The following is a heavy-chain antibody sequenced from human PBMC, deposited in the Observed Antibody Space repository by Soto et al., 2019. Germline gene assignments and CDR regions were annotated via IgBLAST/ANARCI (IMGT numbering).Heavy chain of an antibody. D-gene: IGHD6-19*01. Sequence: ASVKVSCKASGYTFTSYGISWVRQAPGQGLEWLGWISAYNGNTDYAQKLQGRVTMTTDTSTSTAYMELRSLRSDDTAVYYCARAIAVEPEGDAFDIWGQGTMVTVSS. CDR3: ARAIAVEPEGDAFDI. CDR2: ISAYNGNT. CDR1: GYTFTSYG. J-gene: IGHJ3*02. V-gene: IGHV1-18*01.